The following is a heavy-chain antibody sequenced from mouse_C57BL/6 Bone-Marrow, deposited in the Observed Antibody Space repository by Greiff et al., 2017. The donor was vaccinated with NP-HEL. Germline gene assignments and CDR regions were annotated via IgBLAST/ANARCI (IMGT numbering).Heavy chain of an antibody. Sequence: QVQLQQSGAELAKPGASVNLSCKASGYTFTSYWMHWVKQRPGQGLEWIGYINPSSGYTKYNQKFKDKATLTADKSSSTAYMQLRSLTYEDSAVYYCARRGKNYGSSLYYYAMDYWGQGTSVTVSS. V-gene: IGHV1-7*01. CDR2: INPSSGYT. CDR3: ARRGKNYGSSLYYYAMDY. D-gene: IGHD1-1*01. J-gene: IGHJ4*01. CDR1: GYTFTSYW.